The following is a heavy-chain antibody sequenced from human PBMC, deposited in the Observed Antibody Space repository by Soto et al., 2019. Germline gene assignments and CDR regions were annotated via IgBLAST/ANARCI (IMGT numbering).Heavy chain of an antibody. CDR3: AKLEWLEFGGDY. J-gene: IGHJ4*02. CDR2: ISASGEKP. Sequence: EVHLLESGGGVVQPGKSLKISYATSGLDYSDYPMTWVRQPPGQGLEWVSGISASGEKPYYADSAKGRFTISRDNSKNTLSLQMNSLRVEDTGIYYCAKLEWLEFGGDYWGQGTLVTVSS. V-gene: IGHV3-23*01. CDR1: GLDYSDYP. D-gene: IGHD6-19*01.